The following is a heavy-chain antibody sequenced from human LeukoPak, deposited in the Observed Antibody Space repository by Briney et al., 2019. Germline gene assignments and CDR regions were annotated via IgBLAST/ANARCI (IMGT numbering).Heavy chain of an antibody. D-gene: IGHD3-22*01. V-gene: IGHV1-2*02. CDR2: INPNSGGT. CDR3: ARDRDSSGYYNGVYFDY. J-gene: IGHJ4*02. Sequence: AASVKVSCKASGGTFSSYAISWVRQAPGQGLEWMGWINPNSGGTNYAQKFQGRVTMTRDTSISTAYMELSRLRSDDTAVYYCARDRDSSGYYNGVYFDYWGQGTLVTVSS. CDR1: GGTFSSYA.